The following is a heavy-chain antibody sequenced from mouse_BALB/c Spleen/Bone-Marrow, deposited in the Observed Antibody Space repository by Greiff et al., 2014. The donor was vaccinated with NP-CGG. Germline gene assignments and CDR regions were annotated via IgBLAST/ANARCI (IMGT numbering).Heavy chain of an antibody. J-gene: IGHJ4*01. CDR3: ARRTMITAMDY. CDR1: GYSFTGYT. Sequence: EVKLVESGPELVKPGVSMKISCKASGYSFTGYTMNWVKQSHGKNLEWIGLINPYNGGTIYNQKFKGKATLTVDKSSSTAYMELLSLTSEDSAVYYCARRTMITAMDYWGQGTSVTVSS. V-gene: IGHV1-37*01. CDR2: INPYNGGT. D-gene: IGHD2-4*01.